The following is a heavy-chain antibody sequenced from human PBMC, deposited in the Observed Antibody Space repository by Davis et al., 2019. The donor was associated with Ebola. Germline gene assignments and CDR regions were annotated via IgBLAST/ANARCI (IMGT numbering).Heavy chain of an antibody. D-gene: IGHD3-9*01. V-gene: IGHV1-3*01. J-gene: IGHJ3*02. CDR2: VYGGTGDT. Sequence: AASVKVSCKASGFTLTKYAIHWVRQAPGQRLEWMGWVYGGTGDTKYSGNFQGRVTFTTDTSASTAYMELSSLRSEDTAVYYCARPHLLRYFDWLSSGAFDIWGQGTMVTVSS. CDR3: ARPHLLRYFDWLSSGAFDI. CDR1: GFTLTKYA.